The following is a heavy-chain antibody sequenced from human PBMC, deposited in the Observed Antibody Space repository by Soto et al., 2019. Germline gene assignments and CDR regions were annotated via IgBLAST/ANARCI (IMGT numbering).Heavy chain of an antibody. CDR2: INHSGST. J-gene: IGHJ6*02. V-gene: IGHV4-34*01. CDR3: ASSHPNYYYYYGMDV. Sequence: VTLSLTCAVYGGSFSGYYWSWIRQPPGKGLEWIGEINHSGSTNYNPSLKSRVTISVDTSKNQFSLKLSSVTAADTAVYYCASSHPNYYYYYGMDVWGQGTTVTVSS. CDR1: GGSFSGYY.